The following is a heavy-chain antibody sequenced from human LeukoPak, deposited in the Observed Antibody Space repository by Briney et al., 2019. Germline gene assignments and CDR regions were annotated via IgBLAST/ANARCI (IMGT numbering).Heavy chain of an antibody. CDR2: ITDSATRT. D-gene: IGHD3-9*01. J-gene: IGHJ4*02. Sequence: PPGGSLRLSCAASGFPFINYVMNWVRQTPGKGLEWVSAITDSATRTYYADSVKGRFTISRDNSKNTLYLQMNSLRAEDTGIYYCAKLTATPHYWGQGTLVTVSS. CDR1: GFPFINYV. V-gene: IGHV3-23*01. CDR3: AKLTATPHY.